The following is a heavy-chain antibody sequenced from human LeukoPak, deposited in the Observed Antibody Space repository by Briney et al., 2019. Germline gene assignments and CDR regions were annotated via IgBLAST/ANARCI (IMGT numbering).Heavy chain of an antibody. Sequence: SETLSLTCAVSGDSIRSVGYSWSWIRQPPGKGLEWIGYIYYSGSTNYNPSLKSRVTISVDTSKNQFSLKLSSVTAADTAVYYCARRGSGWYPFDYWGQGTLVTVSS. J-gene: IGHJ4*02. CDR3: ARRGSGWYPFDY. CDR2: IYYSGST. D-gene: IGHD6-19*01. V-gene: IGHV4-61*08. CDR1: GDSIRSVGYS.